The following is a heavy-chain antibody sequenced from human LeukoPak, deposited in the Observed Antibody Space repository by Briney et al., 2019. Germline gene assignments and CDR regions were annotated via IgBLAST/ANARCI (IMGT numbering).Heavy chain of an antibody. V-gene: IGHV3-23*01. CDR2: ISGSGGST. CDR1: GFTFSSYA. D-gene: IGHD2-21*02. Sequence: GGSLRLSCAASGFTFSSYAMSWVRQAPGKGLEWVSAISGSGGSTYYADSVKGRFTISRDNSKNTLYLQKNNLRAEDTAVYYCLAYCGGDCWYYFDYWGQGALVTVSS. J-gene: IGHJ4*02. CDR3: LAYCGGDCWYYFDY.